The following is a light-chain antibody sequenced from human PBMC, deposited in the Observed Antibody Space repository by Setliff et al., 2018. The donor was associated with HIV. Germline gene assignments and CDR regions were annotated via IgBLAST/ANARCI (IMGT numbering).Light chain of an antibody. CDR2: SNN. V-gene: IGLV1-44*01. Sequence: QFVLTQPPSASGTPGQRVTISCSGSSSNIGSYTVNWYQQLPGTAPKLLIYSNNQRPSGVPDRFSGSKSGTSASLAISGLQSEDEADYYCAAWDDSLNGYVFGTGTKVNVL. CDR1: SSNIGSYT. CDR3: AAWDDSLNGYV. J-gene: IGLJ1*01.